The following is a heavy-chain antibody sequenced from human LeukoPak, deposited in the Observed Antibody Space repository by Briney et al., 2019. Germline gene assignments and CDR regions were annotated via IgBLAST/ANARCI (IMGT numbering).Heavy chain of an antibody. CDR3: ARDIGGYSGYDRGDYFDY. J-gene: IGHJ4*02. CDR2: ISSSSSYI. Sequence: PGGSLRLSCAASGFTFSSCSMNWVRQAPGKGLEWVSSISSSSSYIYYADSVKGRFTISRDNAKNSLYLQMNSLRAEDTAVYYCARDIGGYSGYDRGDYFDYWGQGTLVTVSS. D-gene: IGHD5-12*01. CDR1: GFTFSSCS. V-gene: IGHV3-21*01.